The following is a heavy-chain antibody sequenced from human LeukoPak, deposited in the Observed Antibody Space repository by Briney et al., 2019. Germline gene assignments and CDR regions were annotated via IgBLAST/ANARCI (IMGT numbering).Heavy chain of an antibody. V-gene: IGHV3-74*01. CDR1: GFTFSSYW. Sequence: GGSLRLSCAASGFTFSSYWMHWVRQAPGKGLAWVSRINSDGSSTSYADSVKGRFTISRDNAKNTLYLQMNSLRAEDTAVYYCARAGRAVGDAFDIWGQGTMVTVSS. CDR2: INSDGSST. CDR3: ARAGRAVGDAFDI. D-gene: IGHD1-26*01. J-gene: IGHJ3*02.